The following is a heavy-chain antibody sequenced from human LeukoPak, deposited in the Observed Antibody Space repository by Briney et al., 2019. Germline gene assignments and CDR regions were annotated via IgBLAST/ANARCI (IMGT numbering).Heavy chain of an antibody. CDR3: ARAGWIITSGIDY. D-gene: IGHD1-20*01. J-gene: IGHJ4*02. CDR2: IYHIGST. Sequence: PSETLSLTCGVSGYSISRGYYWAWIRPPPGKELVRIGSIYHIGSTYYTPSLESRVTISVDTSKNEFSLNLNSVTAADTAVYYCARAGWIITSGIDYWGQGALVTVSS. V-gene: IGHV4-38-2*01. CDR1: GYSISRGYY.